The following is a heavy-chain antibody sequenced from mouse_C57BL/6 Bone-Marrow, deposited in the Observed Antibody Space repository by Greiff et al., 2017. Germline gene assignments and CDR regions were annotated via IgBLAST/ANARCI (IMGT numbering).Heavy chain of an antibody. Sequence: EVQLQQSGPELVKPGASVKISCKASGYTFTDYYMNWVKQSHGKSLEWIGDINPNNGGTSYNQKFKGKATLTVDKSSSTAYMELRSLTSEDSAVYYCARANYDYDWYDAMDYWGQGTSVTVSS. CDR1: GYTFTDYY. V-gene: IGHV1-26*01. J-gene: IGHJ4*01. D-gene: IGHD2-4*01. CDR3: ARANYDYDWYDAMDY. CDR2: INPNNGGT.